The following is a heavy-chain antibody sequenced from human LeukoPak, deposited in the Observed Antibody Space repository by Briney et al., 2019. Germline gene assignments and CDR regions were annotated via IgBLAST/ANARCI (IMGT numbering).Heavy chain of an antibody. Sequence: GASVKVSCKASGYTFTSYAMHWVRQAPGQRLEWMGWINAGNGNTKYSQKFQGRVTITRDTSASTAYMELSSLRSEDTAVYYCAIRAITGTTGWFDPWGQGTLVTVSS. CDR2: INAGNGNT. D-gene: IGHD1-7*01. J-gene: IGHJ5*02. CDR1: GYTFTSYA. CDR3: AIRAITGTTGWFDP. V-gene: IGHV1-3*01.